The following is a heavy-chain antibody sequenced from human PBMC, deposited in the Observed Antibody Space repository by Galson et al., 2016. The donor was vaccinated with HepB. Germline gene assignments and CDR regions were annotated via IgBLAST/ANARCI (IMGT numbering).Heavy chain of an antibody. CDR3: ARVREQQLRDAFDI. D-gene: IGHD6-13*01. CDR2: ISSGRSYI. J-gene: IGHJ3*02. CDR1: GFTFRSNN. Sequence: SLRLSCAASGFTFRSNNMNWVRQAPGKGLEWVSSISSGRSYIYYADSVKGRFTISRDNAKNSLYLQMNSLRAEDTAVYYCARVREQQLRDAFDIWGQGTMVTVSS. V-gene: IGHV3-21*01.